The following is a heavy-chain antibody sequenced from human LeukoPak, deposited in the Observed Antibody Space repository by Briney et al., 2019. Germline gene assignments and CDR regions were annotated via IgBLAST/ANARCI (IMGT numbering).Heavy chain of an antibody. D-gene: IGHD5-12*01. CDR1: GYTFTGYY. Sequence: GASVKVSCKASGYTFTGYYMHWVRQAPGQGLEWMGWINPNSGGTNYAQKFQGRVTMTRDTSISTAYMELSRLRSDDTAVYYCARSRTDRHSGYGSPGDLDYWGQGTLVTVSS. J-gene: IGHJ4*02. CDR2: INPNSGGT. V-gene: IGHV1-2*02. CDR3: ARSRTDRHSGYGSPGDLDY.